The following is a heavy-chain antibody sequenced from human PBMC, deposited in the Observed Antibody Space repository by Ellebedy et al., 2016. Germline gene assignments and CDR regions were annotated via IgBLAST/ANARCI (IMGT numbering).Heavy chain of an antibody. CDR1: GGSLSGFY. V-gene: IGHV4-34*01. Sequence: SETLSLXCAVYGGSLSGFYWSWIRQSPGKGLEWIGEINHSGSTNYNPSLKSRVTISVDTSKNQFSLNLNSVTAADTAVFYCARVRRYCTSTSCYIYWFDPWGQGTLVTVSS. CDR2: INHSGST. D-gene: IGHD2-2*02. CDR3: ARVRRYCTSTSCYIYWFDP. J-gene: IGHJ5*02.